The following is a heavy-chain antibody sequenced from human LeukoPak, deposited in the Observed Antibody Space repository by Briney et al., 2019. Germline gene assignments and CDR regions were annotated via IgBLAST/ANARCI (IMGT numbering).Heavy chain of an antibody. Sequence: SETLSLTCTVSGGSISSYYWSWIRQPPGKGLEWIGYIYYSGSTNYSPSLKSRVTISVDTSKNQFSLKLSSVTAADTAVYYCARGRRNCSGGSCYLILDYYYYMDVWGKGTTVTVSS. CDR3: ARGRRNCSGGSCYLILDYYYYMDV. CDR1: GGSISSYY. D-gene: IGHD2-15*01. J-gene: IGHJ6*03. V-gene: IGHV4-59*01. CDR2: IYYSGST.